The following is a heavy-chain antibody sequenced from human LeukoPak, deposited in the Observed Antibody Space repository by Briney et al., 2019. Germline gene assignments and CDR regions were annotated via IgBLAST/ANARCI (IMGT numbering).Heavy chain of an antibody. V-gene: IGHV4-31*03. Sequence: SETLSLTCTVSGGSISSGGYYWSWIRQHPGKGLEWIGYIYYSGSTYYNPSLKSRVTISVDASKNHFSLKLNSVTAADTAVYYCARGATHYYFDSWGQGTLVTVSS. CDR2: IYYSGST. CDR1: GGSISSGGYY. J-gene: IGHJ4*02. CDR3: ARGATHYYFDS.